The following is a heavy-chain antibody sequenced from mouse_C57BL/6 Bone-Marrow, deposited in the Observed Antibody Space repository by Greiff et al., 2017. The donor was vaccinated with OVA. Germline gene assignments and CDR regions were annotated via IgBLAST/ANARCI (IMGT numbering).Heavy chain of an antibody. CDR3: ARGKGYGLDY. CDR2: IDPSDSET. J-gene: IGHJ2*01. Sequence: QVQLKQPGAELVRPGSSVKLSRKASGYTFTSYWMHWVKQRPIQGLEWIGNIDPSDSETHYNQKFKDKATLTVDKSSSTAYMQLSSLTSEDSAVYYCARGKGYGLDYWGQGTTLTVSS. V-gene: IGHV1-52*01. CDR1: GYTFTSYW. D-gene: IGHD2-10*02.